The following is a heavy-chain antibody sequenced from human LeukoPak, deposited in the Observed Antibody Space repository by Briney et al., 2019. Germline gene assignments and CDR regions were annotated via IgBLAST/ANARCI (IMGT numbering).Heavy chain of an antibody. D-gene: IGHD3-10*01. CDR1: GFTFSSYS. Sequence: GGSLRLSCAASGFTFSSYSMNWVRQAPGKGLEWVSSISSGSSYIYYADSVKGRFTISRDNAKNSLYLQMNSLRAEDTAVYYCARSPRVWFGESSSYFDYWGQGTLVTVSS. V-gene: IGHV3-21*01. CDR2: ISSGSSYI. CDR3: ARSPRVWFGESSSYFDY. J-gene: IGHJ4*02.